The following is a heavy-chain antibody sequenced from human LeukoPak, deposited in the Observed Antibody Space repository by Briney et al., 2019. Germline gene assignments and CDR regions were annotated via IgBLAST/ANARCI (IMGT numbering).Heavy chain of an antibody. V-gene: IGHV1-46*01. CDR3: ARVGRDYYDSSGYYFGY. D-gene: IGHD3-22*01. J-gene: IGHJ4*02. Sequence: ASVKVSCKASGYTFTSYYMHWVRQAPGQGLEWMGIINPSGGSTSYAQKFQGRVTMTRDTSTSTVYMELSSLRSEDTAVYYCARVGRDYYDSSGYYFGYWGQGTLVTVSS. CDR2: INPSGGST. CDR1: GYTFTSYY.